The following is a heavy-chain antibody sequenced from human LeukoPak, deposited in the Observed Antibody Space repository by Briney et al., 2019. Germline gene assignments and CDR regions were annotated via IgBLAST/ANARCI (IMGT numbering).Heavy chain of an antibody. CDR2: ISSSSSYI. CDR1: GFTFSSYS. D-gene: IGHD6-13*01. Sequence: GGSLRLSCGASGFTFSSYSMNWVRQAPGKGLEWVSSISSSSSYIYYADSVKGRFTISRDNAKNSLYLQMNSLRAEDTAVYYCARGAIDSSWYYFDYWGQGTLVTVSS. V-gene: IGHV3-21*01. J-gene: IGHJ4*02. CDR3: ARGAIDSSWYYFDY.